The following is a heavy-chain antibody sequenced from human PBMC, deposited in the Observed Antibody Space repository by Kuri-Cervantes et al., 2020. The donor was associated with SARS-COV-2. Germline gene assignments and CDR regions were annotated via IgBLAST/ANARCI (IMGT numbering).Heavy chain of an antibody. V-gene: IGHV4-61*01. Sequence: GTLRLSCTVSGGSVSSGSYYWSWIRQPPGKGLEWIGSIYYSGSTNYNASLKRRVTISVDTSKNQSSLKLGSVTAADTAVYYCARDLWGDSYYYYGMDVWGQGTTVTVSS. J-gene: IGHJ6*02. CDR2: IYYSGST. D-gene: IGHD2-21*01. CDR3: ARDLWGDSYYYYGMDV. CDR1: GGSVSSGSYY.